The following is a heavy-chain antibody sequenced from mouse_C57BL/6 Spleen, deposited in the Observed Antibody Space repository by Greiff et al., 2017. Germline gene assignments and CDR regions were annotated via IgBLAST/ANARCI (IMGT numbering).Heavy chain of an antibody. CDR3: ARRNYGGYYAMDY. CDR2: ISSGSSTI. D-gene: IGHD1-1*01. Sequence: EVQGVESGGGLVKPGGSLKLSCAASGFTFSDYGMHWVRQAPEKGLEWVAYISSGSSTIYYADTVKGRLTISRDNAKNTLFLQMTSLRSEDTAMYYCARRNYGGYYAMDYWGQGTSVTVSS. V-gene: IGHV5-17*01. J-gene: IGHJ4*01. CDR1: GFTFSDYG.